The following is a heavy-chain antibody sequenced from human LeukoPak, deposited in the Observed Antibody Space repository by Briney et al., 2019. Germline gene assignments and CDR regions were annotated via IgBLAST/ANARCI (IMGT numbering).Heavy chain of an antibody. D-gene: IGHD3-22*01. CDR2: IGTAGDT. J-gene: IGHJ2*01. V-gene: IGHV3-13*01. CDR1: GFTFSSYD. Sequence: GGSLRLSCAASGFTFSSYDRHWVRQATGKGLEWVSAIGTAGDTYYPGSVKGRFTISRENAKNSLYLQMDSLRAGDTAVYYCARSHYYDSSGGWYFDLWGRGTLVTVSS. CDR3: ARSHYYDSSGGWYFDL.